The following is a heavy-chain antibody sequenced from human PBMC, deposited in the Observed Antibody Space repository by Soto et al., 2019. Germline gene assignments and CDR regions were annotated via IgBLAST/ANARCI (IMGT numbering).Heavy chain of an antibody. J-gene: IGHJ6*02. CDR1: GFTFSSYG. CDR2: ISYDGSNK. CDR3: AKSETPGYYYYYGMDA. D-gene: IGHD3-10*01. V-gene: IGHV3-30*18. Sequence: QVQLVESGGGVVQPGRSLRLSCAASGFTFSSYGMHWVRQAPGKGLEWVAVISYDGSNKYYADSVKGRFTISRDNSKNPLYLQMNSLRAEDTAVYYCAKSETPGYYYYYGMDAWGQGTTVTVSS.